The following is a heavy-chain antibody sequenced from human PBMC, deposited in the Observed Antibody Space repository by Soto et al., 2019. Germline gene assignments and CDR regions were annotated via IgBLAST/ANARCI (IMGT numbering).Heavy chain of an antibody. CDR1: GFTFSSYG. V-gene: IGHV3-33*01. Sequence: GGSLRLSCAASGFTFSSYGMHWVRQAPGKGLEWVAVIWYDGSNKYYADSVKGRFTISRDNSKNTLYLQMNSLRAEDTAVYYCARGWGIAARLFFYYWGQGTLVTVSS. J-gene: IGHJ4*02. CDR3: ARGWGIAARLFFYY. CDR2: IWYDGSNK. D-gene: IGHD6-6*01.